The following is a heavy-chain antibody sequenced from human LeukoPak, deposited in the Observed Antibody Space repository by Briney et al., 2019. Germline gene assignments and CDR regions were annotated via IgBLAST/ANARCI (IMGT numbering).Heavy chain of an antibody. J-gene: IGHJ4*02. V-gene: IGHV4-34*01. CDR3: AVTEYDY. D-gene: IGHD1-14*01. Sequence: SETLSLTCAVYGGSFSDYYWTWIRQTPGKGLEWIGDMSPSGSPNYNPSLKSRVTISVDTSKNQFSLKLSSVTAADTAVYYCAVTEYDYWGQGTLVTVSS. CDR1: GGSFSDYY. CDR2: MSPSGSP.